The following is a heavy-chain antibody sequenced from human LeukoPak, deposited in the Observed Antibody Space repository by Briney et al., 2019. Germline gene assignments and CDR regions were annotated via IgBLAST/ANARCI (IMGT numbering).Heavy chain of an antibody. Sequence: GASVKVSCKASGYTFTGYYMHWVRQAPGQGLEWMGWINPNSGGTNYAQKFQGRVTMTRDTSISTAYMELSSLRSEDTAVYYCARAYPRRLRLGDGDAFDIWGQGTMVTVSS. D-gene: IGHD3-16*01. CDR2: INPNSGGT. CDR1: GYTFTGYY. V-gene: IGHV1-2*02. J-gene: IGHJ3*02. CDR3: ARAYPRRLRLGDGDAFDI.